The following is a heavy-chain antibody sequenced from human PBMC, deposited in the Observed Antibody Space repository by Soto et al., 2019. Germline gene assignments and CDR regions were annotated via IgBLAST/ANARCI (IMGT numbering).Heavy chain of an antibody. V-gene: IGHV1-18*01. Sequence: QVQLVQSGAEVKKPGASVKVSCKASGYTFTSYGISWVRQAPGQGLEWMGWISAYNGNTNYAQKLQGRVTMTTDTSTSTAYMELGSLRSDDTAVYYCARDRRYSGSYYGYYYYYGMDVWGQGTTVTVSS. CDR3: ARDRRYSGSYYGYYYYYGMDV. CDR1: GYTFTSYG. J-gene: IGHJ6*02. D-gene: IGHD1-26*01. CDR2: ISAYNGNT.